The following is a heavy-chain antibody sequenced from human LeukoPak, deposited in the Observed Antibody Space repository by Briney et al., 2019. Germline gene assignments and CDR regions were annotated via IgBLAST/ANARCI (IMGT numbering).Heavy chain of an antibody. V-gene: IGHV3-48*01. Sequence: GGSLRLSCAASGFTFSSYSMNWVRQAPGKGLEWVSYISSSSSTIYYADSVKGRFTISRDSAKNSLYLQMNSLRAEDTAVYYCARDLREQWLVDWGQGTLVTVSS. J-gene: IGHJ4*02. D-gene: IGHD6-19*01. CDR2: ISSSSSTI. CDR1: GFTFSSYS. CDR3: ARDLREQWLVD.